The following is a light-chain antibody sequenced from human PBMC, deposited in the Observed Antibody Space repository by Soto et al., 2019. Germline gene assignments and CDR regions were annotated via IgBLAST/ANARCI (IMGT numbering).Light chain of an antibody. CDR3: QQSYSTPT. Sequence: DIQMTQSPSTLSGSVGDRVTITCRASQSISSWLAWYQQKPGKAPKLLIYDASNLESGVPSTFSGSGSGTDFTLTISSLQPEDFATYYCQQSYSTPTFGQGTRLEN. J-gene: IGKJ5*01. V-gene: IGKV1-5*01. CDR2: DAS. CDR1: QSISSW.